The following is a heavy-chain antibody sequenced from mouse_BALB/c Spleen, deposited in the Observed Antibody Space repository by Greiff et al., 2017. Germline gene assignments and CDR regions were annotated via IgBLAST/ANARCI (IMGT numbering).Heavy chain of an antibody. Sequence: VKVVESGAELVRPGSSVKISCKASGYAFSSYWMNWVKQRPGQGLEWIGQIYPGDGDTNYNGKFKGKATLTADKSSSTAYMQLSSLTSEDSAVYFCARWRDGYYEDYWGQGTTLTVSS. CDR2: IYPGDGDT. D-gene: IGHD2-3*01. V-gene: IGHV1-80*01. CDR1: GYAFSSYW. CDR3: ARWRDGYYEDY. J-gene: IGHJ2*01.